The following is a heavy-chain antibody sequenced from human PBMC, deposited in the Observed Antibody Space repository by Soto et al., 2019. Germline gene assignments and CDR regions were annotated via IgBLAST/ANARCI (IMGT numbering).Heavy chain of an antibody. CDR2: TYYRSKWYN. J-gene: IGHJ6*02. CDR1: GDSVSSNSAA. CDR3: ARARNTMIGVVPLPPYYYYGMDV. D-gene: IGHD3-22*01. Sequence: PSQTLSLTCAISGDSVSSNSAAWNWLRQSQSRGLEWLGRTYYRSKWYNDYAVSVKSRITINPDTSKNQFSLQLNSVTPEDTAVYYCARARNTMIGVVPLPPYYYYGMDVWGQGTTVTVSS. V-gene: IGHV6-1*01.